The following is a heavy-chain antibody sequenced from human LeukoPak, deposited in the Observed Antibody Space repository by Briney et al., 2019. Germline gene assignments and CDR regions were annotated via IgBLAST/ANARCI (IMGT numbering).Heavy chain of an antibody. D-gene: IGHD3-10*01. CDR2: IYYSGST. V-gene: IGHV4-39*01. J-gene: IGHJ4*02. CDR1: GGSISSSSYY. CDR3: ARARWVYGSGSYSLDY. Sequence: SVTLSLTCTVSGGSISSSSYYWGWIRQPPGKGLEWIGSIYYSGSTYYNPSLKSRVTISVDTSKNQFSLKLSSVTAADTAVYYCARARWVYGSGSYSLDYWGQGTLVTVSS.